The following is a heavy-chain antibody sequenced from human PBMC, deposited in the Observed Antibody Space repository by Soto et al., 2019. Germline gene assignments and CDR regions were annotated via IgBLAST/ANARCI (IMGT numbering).Heavy chain of an antibody. J-gene: IGHJ5*02. CDR2: IKQDGSEK. V-gene: IGHV3-7*01. Sequence: PGGSLRLSCAASGFTFSSYWMSWVRQAPGKGLEWVANIKQDGSEKYYVDSVKGRFTISRDNAKNSLYLQMNSLRAEDTAVYYCARDKNRQILRFLEWPPGDNWFDPWGQGTLVTVLL. CDR3: ARDKNRQILRFLEWPPGDNWFDP. CDR1: GFTFSSYW. D-gene: IGHD3-3*01.